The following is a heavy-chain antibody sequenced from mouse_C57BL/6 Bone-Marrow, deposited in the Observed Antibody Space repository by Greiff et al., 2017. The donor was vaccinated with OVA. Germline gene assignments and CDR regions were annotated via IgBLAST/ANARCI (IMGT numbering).Heavy chain of an antibody. J-gene: IGHJ1*03. V-gene: IGHV1-39*01. CDR3: ARGGDGYWYFDV. CDR2: INPNYGTT. D-gene: IGHD3-3*01. CDR1: GYSFTDYN. Sequence: VQLPPSGPELVKPGASVQISCKASGYSFTDYNMNWVKQSNGKSLEWIGVINPNYGTTSYNQKFKGKATLTVDQSSSTAYMQLNSLTSEDSAVYYCARGGDGYWYFDVWGTGTTVTVSS.